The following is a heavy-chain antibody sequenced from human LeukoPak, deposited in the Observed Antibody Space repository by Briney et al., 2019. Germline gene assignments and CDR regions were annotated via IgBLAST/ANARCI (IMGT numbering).Heavy chain of an antibody. CDR3: AREIHFWSGHGYFDY. D-gene: IGHD3-3*02. Sequence: AGGSLRLSCAASGFTFSSYAMHWVRQAPGKGLEWVAVISYDGSNKYYADSVKGRFTISRDNSKNTLYLQMNSLRAEDTAVYYCAREIHFWSGHGYFDYWGQGTLVTVSS. CDR1: GFTFSSYA. V-gene: IGHV3-30-3*01. CDR2: ISYDGSNK. J-gene: IGHJ4*02.